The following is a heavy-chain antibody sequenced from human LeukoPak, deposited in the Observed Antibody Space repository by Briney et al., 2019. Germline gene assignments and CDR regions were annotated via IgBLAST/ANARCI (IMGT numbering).Heavy chain of an antibody. J-gene: IGHJ3*02. CDR3: ASDSLGYSGYAKGGLDI. D-gene: IGHD5-12*01. V-gene: IGHV3-33*01. Sequence: GRSLRLSCAPSGFTFSSYGMHWVRQAPGKGLEWVAVIWLDGSNKYCADSVKGRFTISRDNSKNTLYLQTNSLRAEDTAVYYCASDSLGYSGYAKGGLDIWGQGTMVTVSS. CDR2: IWLDGSNK. CDR1: GFTFSSYG.